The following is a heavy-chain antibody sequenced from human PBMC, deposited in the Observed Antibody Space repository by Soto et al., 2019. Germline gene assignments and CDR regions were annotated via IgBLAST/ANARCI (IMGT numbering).Heavy chain of an antibody. V-gene: IGHV3-23*01. D-gene: IGHD6-19*01. J-gene: IGHJ6*02. Sequence: EVQLLESGGGLVQPGGSLRLSCAASGFTFSSYAMSWVRQAPGKGLEWVSAISGSGGSTYYADSVKGRFTISKDNSKNTLYLQMNSLRAEDTAVYYCAKDIREAVADTPGMDVWGRGTTVTVSS. CDR1: GFTFSSYA. CDR3: AKDIREAVADTPGMDV. CDR2: ISGSGGST.